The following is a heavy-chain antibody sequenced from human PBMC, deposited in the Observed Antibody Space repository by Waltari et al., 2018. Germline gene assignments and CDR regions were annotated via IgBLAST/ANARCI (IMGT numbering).Heavy chain of an antibody. CDR3: ARQVGGQKYYFDY. CDR1: GVSLSSRGYF. J-gene: IGHJ4*02. V-gene: IGHV4-39*01. Sequence: QLQLQESGPGLVKPSESLSLTCTVSGVSLSSRGYFWGWPRQPPGKELEWIGSVYYDGTDYYSPSLGGRATVSVDTSKNQFSLRLSSVTAADTAVYHCARQVGGQKYYFDYWGQGTLVTVSS. D-gene: IGHD3-16*01. CDR2: VYYDGTD.